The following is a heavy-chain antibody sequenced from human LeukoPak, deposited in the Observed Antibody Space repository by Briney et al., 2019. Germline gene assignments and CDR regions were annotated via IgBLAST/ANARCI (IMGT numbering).Heavy chain of an antibody. CDR2: IKQDGREK. CDR3: AKNGDRGAYCTGGTCYPYFYYYMDV. CDR1: GFTFTTYW. Sequence: GGSLRLSCAASGFTFTTYWMGWVRQAPGKGLEWVANIKQDGREKYYVDSVKGRFTISRDNSKNTLYLQMNSLRAEDTAIYYCAKNGDRGAYCTGGTCYPYFYYYMDVWGKGTTVTI. J-gene: IGHJ6*03. V-gene: IGHV3-7*03. D-gene: IGHD2-15*01.